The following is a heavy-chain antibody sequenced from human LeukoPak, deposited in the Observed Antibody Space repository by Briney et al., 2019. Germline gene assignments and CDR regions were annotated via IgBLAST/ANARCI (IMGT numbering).Heavy chain of an antibody. J-gene: IGHJ4*02. CDR1: GGSISSYY. D-gene: IGHD4-23*01. V-gene: IGHV4-59*08. Sequence: SETLSLTCTVSGGSISSYYWSWIRQPPGKGLEWIGYIYYSGSTNYNPSLKSRVTMSVDTSKNQFSLKLSSVTAADTAVYYCARLNGGNSIFSFDYWGQGTLVTVSS. CDR2: IYYSGST. CDR3: ARLNGGNSIFSFDY.